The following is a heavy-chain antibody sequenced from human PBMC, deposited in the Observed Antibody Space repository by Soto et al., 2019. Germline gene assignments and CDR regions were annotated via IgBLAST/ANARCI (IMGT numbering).Heavy chain of an antibody. J-gene: IGHJ4*02. Sequence: PGGSLRLSCAASGFTFTNYRIHWVRQAPGKGLVWVARINSDGTRINYADSVKGRFTISRDNAKNTVFLQMNSLRDEDSAVYFCARAGDWNYVQDFLGQGTLVTVSS. CDR2: INSDGTRI. V-gene: IGHV3-74*01. D-gene: IGHD1-7*01. CDR3: ARAGDWNYVQDF. CDR1: GFTFTNYR.